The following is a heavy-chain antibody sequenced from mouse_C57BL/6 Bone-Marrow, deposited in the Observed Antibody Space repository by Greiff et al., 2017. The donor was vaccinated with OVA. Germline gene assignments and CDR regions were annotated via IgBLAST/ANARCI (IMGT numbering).Heavy chain of an antibody. D-gene: IGHD1-1*01. Sequence: QVQLQQPGAELVKPGASVKLSCKASGYTFTSYWMQWVKQRPGQGLEWIGEIDPSDSYTNYNQKFKGKATLTVDPSSSTAYMQLSSLTSEDSAVYYCAREYHGSSSFAYWGQGTLVTVSA. CDR2: IDPSDSYT. CDR1: GYTFTSYW. J-gene: IGHJ3*01. CDR3: AREYHGSSSFAY. V-gene: IGHV1-50*01.